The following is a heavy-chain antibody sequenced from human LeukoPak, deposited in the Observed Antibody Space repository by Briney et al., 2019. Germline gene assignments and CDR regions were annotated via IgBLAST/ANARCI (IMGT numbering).Heavy chain of an antibody. Sequence: KPSETLSLTCTVSGGSISSYYWSWIRQPPGKGLEWIGYIYYSGSTNYNPSLKSRVTISVDTSKNQFSLKLSSVTAADTAVYYCARGREQQLVQGEVYYFDYWGQGTLVTVSS. CDR2: IYYSGST. V-gene: IGHV4-59*01. CDR3: ARGREQQLVQGEVYYFDY. CDR1: GGSISSYY. D-gene: IGHD6-13*01. J-gene: IGHJ4*02.